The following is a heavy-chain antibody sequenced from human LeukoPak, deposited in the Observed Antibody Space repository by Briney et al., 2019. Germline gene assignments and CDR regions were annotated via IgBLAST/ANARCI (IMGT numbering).Heavy chain of an antibody. J-gene: IGHJ4*02. V-gene: IGHV3-30-3*01. D-gene: IGHD3-3*01. CDR3: ARVGYDFWSGYYISSYFDY. Sequence: GSLRLSCAASGFTFSSYAMHWVRQAPGKGLEWVAVISYDGSNKYYADSVKGRFTISRDNSKNTLYLQMNSLRAEDTAVYYCARVGYDFWSGYYISSYFDYWGQGTLVTVSS. CDR2: ISYDGSNK. CDR1: GFTFSSYA.